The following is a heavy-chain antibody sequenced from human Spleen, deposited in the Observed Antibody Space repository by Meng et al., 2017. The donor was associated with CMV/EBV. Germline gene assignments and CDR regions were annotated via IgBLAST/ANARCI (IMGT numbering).Heavy chain of an antibody. CDR2: SYTSRSP. D-gene: IGHD3-9*01. J-gene: IGHJ4*02. V-gene: IGHV4-4*07. CDR3: ARDQLIDPLVDFDY. Sequence: QVQLQEPGPGPVKPSETLSLTCTVSGSALISYYWGWIRQPAGKGLEWIGRSYTSRSPNYNPSLKSRVTMSVDTSKNQFSLKLSSVTAADTAVYYCARDQLIDPLVDFDYWGQGTLVTVSS. CDR1: GSALISYY.